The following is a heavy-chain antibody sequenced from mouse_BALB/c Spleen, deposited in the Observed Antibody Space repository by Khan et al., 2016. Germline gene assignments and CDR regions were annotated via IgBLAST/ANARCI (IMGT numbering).Heavy chain of an antibody. J-gene: IGHJ3*01. CDR1: GYTFSSYW. CDR2: ILPGSGST. D-gene: IGHD2-14*01. CDR3: ARENYRAWFAY. V-gene: IGHV1-9*01. Sequence: VQLQESGAELMKPGASVKISCKATGYTFSSYWIEWVKQRPGHGLEWIGEILPGSGSTNYNEKFKDKATFTADTSSNTAYMQLSSLTSEDSAVYYCARENYRAWFAYWGQGTLVTVSA.